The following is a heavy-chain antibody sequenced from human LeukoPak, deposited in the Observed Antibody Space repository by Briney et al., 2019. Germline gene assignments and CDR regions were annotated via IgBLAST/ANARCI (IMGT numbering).Heavy chain of an antibody. CDR2: LRYDGSNK. J-gene: IGHJ5*02. Sequence: PGGSLRLSCVASGFTFSSYGMHWVRQAPGKGLEWVAFLRYDGSNKYYADSVKGRFTISRDNAKNSLYLQMNSLRAEDTAVYYCATHFRTVLRYFDWLPLWGQGTLVTVSS. D-gene: IGHD3-9*01. CDR1: GFTFSSYG. CDR3: ATHFRTVLRYFDWLPL. V-gene: IGHV3-30*02.